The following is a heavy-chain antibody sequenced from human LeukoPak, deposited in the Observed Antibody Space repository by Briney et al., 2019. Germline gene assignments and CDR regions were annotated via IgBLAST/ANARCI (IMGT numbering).Heavy chain of an antibody. J-gene: IGHJ5*02. D-gene: IGHD3-10*01. Sequence: ASVNVSCKASGYTFTKYAMNWVRQAPGRGLEWMGWINTKTGKPTYAQGFTGRLVFSLDTSVSTAYLQISSLKAEDTAVYYCARISGDFGDLGDPWGQGTLVTVSS. CDR1: GYTFTKYA. CDR2: INTKTGKP. CDR3: ARISGDFGDLGDP. V-gene: IGHV7-4-1*02.